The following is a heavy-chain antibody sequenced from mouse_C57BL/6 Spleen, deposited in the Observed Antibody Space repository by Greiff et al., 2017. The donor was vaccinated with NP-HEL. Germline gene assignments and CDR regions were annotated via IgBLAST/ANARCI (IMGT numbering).Heavy chain of an antibody. CDR3: ARAYSDYAMDY. J-gene: IGHJ4*01. CDR1: GYTFTSYW. D-gene: IGHD6-1*01. CDR2: INPSSGST. Sequence: QVQLQQPGAELVKPGASVKLSCKASGYTFTSYWMHWVKQRPGQGLEWIGMINPSSGSTNYNEKFKSKATLTVDKSSSTAYMQLSSLTSEDSAVYYCARAYSDYAMDYWGQGTSVTVSS. V-gene: IGHV1-64*01.